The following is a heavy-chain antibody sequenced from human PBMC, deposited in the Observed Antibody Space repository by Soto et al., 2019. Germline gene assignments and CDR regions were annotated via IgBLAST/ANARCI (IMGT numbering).Heavy chain of an antibody. D-gene: IGHD1-26*01. V-gene: IGHV3-64D*06. J-gene: IGHJ4*02. CDR3: VKVGATSDFDY. CDR2: ISSNGGST. Sequence: LRLSCSASGFTFSSYAMHWVRQAPGKGLEYVSAISSNGGSTYYADSVKGRFTISRDNSKNTLYLQMSSLRAEDTAVYYCVKVGATSDFDYWGQGTLVTVSS. CDR1: GFTFSSYA.